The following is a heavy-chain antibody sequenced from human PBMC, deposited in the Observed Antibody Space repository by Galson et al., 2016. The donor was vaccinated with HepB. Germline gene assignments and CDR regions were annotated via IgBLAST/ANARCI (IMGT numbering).Heavy chain of an antibody. J-gene: IGHJ4*02. CDR2: VFHTGSS. CDR3: ANVYGSGGFYIDA. Sequence: SETLSLTCAVSGGSISSSNWWSWVRQAPGKGLEWIGEVFHTGSSSYNPSLSGRVTISVDKSKNQPSLKLTSLTAADTAVYYCANVYGSGGFYIDAWGQGTLVTVSS. D-gene: IGHD3-10*01. V-gene: IGHV4/OR15-8*01. CDR1: GGSISSSNW.